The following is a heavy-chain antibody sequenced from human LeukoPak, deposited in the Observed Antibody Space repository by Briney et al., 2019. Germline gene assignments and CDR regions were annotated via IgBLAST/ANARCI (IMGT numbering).Heavy chain of an antibody. D-gene: IGHD1-14*01. CDR3: AHANPPLSLGRAEYFQH. CDR1: GFSLSTSGVG. J-gene: IGHJ1*01. V-gene: IGHV2-5*01. CDR2: IYWNDDK. Sequence: SGPTLVKPTQTLTLTCTFSGFSLSTSGVGVGWIRQPPGKALEWLALIYWNDDKRYSPSLKSRLTITKDTSKNQVVLTMTNMDPVDTATYYCAHANPPLSLGRAEYFQHWGQGTLVTVSS.